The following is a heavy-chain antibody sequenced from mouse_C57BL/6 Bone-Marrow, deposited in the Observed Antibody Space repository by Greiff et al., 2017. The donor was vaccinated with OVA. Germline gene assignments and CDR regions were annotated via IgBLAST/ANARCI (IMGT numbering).Heavy chain of an antibody. CDR3: TPYYSTTMDY. CDR1: GFNIKDDY. CDR2: IDPENGDT. V-gene: IGHV14-4*01. D-gene: IGHD2-5*01. J-gene: IGHJ4*01. Sequence: VQLQQSGAELVRPGASVKLSCTASGFNIKDDYMHWVKQRPEQGLEWIGWIDPENGDTEYASKFQGKATITADTSSNTAYLQRSSLTSEDTAVYYCTPYYSTTMDYWGQGTSVTVSS.